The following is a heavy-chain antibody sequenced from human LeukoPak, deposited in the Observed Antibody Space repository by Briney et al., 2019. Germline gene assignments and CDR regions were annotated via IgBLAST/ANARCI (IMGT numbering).Heavy chain of an antibody. V-gene: IGHV3-74*01. J-gene: IGHJ3*02. D-gene: IGHD2-15*01. CDR1: GFTFSSYW. CDR3: ARIAWDAFDI. Sequence: GGSLRLSCAASGFTFSSYWMHWVRQAPGKGLVWVSRLNNDGSSTNYADSVKGRFTISRDNAKNTLYLQMNSLRAEDTAVYYCARIAWDAFDIWGQGTIVTVSS. CDR2: LNNDGSST.